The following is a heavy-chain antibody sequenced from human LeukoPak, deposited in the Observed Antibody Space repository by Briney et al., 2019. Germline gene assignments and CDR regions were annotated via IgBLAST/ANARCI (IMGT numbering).Heavy chain of an antibody. J-gene: IGHJ4*02. V-gene: IGHV3-48*01. CDR1: GFTLSAYS. D-gene: IGHD4-11*01. CDR3: ARDQAYSFDY. CDR2: IGSSSSPI. Sequence: GGSLRLSCAASGFTLSAYSMNWVRQAPQKRLEWVSYIGSSSSPIYYADSVKGRFTISRDNAKNSLYLQMDSLRAEDTAVYYCARDQAYSFDYWGQGTLVTVSS.